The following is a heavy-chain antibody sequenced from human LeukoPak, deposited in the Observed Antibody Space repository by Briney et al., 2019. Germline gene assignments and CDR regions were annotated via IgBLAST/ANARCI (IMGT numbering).Heavy chain of an antibody. CDR1: GGSLSSYY. D-gene: IGHD2/OR15-2a*01. CDR3: ARGIFAFDI. CDR2: IYYSGST. Sequence: PSETLSLTCLVSGGSLSSYYWSWIRPPPGKGLEWIGYIYYSGSTNHNPSLKSRVTISVDTSKNQFSLKLSSVTAADTAVYYCARGIFAFDIWGQGTMVTVSS. V-gene: IGHV4-59*01. J-gene: IGHJ3*02.